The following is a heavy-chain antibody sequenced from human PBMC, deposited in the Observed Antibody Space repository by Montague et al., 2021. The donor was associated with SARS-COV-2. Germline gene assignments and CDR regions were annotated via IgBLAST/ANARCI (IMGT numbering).Heavy chain of an antibody. V-gene: IGHV4-59*11. CDR3: ARAVSVRRAVNWFDP. CDR2: IYYSGGV. J-gene: IGHJ5*02. D-gene: IGHD3-10*01. Sequence: SETLSLTCTVSGGSMSDHYWAWIRQPPGKGLEWLAYIYYSGGVNSNASLKSRVSVSVDTSKNQFSLKLTSVTAADTAVCYCARAVSVRRAVNWFDPWGQGTLVTVSS. CDR1: GGSMSDHY.